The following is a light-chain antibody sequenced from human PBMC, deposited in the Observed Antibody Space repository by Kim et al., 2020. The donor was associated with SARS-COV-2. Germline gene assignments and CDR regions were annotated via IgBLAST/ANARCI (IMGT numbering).Light chain of an antibody. CDR3: QDRKS. J-gene: IGKJ2*01. CDR2: AAS. CDR1: QGINSF. Sequence: PSFLSASVGGRVTITCRASQGINSFLAWYQQKPGKSPKLLIYAASTLQSEVPSRFSGSGVGTEFTLTISSLQPEDFGTYYCQDRKSFGLGTKLEI. V-gene: IGKV1-9*01.